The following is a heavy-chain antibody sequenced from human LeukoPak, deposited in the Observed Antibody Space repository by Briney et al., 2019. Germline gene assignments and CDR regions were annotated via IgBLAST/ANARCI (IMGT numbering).Heavy chain of an antibody. CDR1: GFSFSTYW. CDR2: IKEDGSET. J-gene: IGHJ4*02. Sequence: GGSLRLACAASGFSFSTYWMSWVRQAPGKGLEWVANIKEDGSETYYVDSLRGRFTISRDNVKNSLYLQINSLRAEDTAVYYCGRDSFETDIDYWGQGTLVTVSS. CDR3: GRDSFETDIDY. V-gene: IGHV3-7*01. D-gene: IGHD1-14*01.